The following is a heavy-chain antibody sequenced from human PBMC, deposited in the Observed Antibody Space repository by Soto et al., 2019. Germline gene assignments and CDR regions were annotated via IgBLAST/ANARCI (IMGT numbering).Heavy chain of an antibody. CDR3: ARESDQ. J-gene: IGHJ4*02. Sequence: GGSLRLSCAASGFTFSSYAMSWVRQAPGKGLEWVSTISGRGGGTYYADSMKGRFTISRDNSKNTLYLQMYSLRVEDTAVYYCARESDQWGQGTLVTVSS. CDR1: GFTFSSYA. V-gene: IGHV3-23*01. CDR2: ISGRGGGT.